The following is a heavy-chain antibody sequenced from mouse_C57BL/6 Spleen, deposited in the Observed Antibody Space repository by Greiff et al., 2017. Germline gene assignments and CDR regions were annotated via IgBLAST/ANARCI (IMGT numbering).Heavy chain of an antibody. J-gene: IGHJ3*01. V-gene: IGHV5-6*01. CDR3: ARHNDYEAWFAY. CDR2: ISRGGSYT. CDR1: GFTFSSYG. Sequence: EVQVVESGGDLVKPGGSLKLSCAASGFTFSSYGMSWVRQTPDKRLEWVAPISRGGSYTYYPDSVKGRFTISRDNATNTLYLQMSSLKSEDTAMYYCARHNDYEAWFAYWGQGTLVTVSA. D-gene: IGHD2-4*01.